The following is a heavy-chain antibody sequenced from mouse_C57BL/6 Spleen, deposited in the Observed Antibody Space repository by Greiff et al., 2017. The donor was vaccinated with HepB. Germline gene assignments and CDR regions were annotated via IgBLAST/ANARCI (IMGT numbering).Heavy chain of an antibody. J-gene: IGHJ1*03. V-gene: IGHV5-6*01. CDR1: GFTFSSYG. CDR3: ARHGTGVRDWYFDV. CDR2: ISSGGSYT. D-gene: IGHD3-3*01. Sequence: VQLKESGGDLVKPGGSLKLSCAASGFTFSSYGMSWVRQTPDKRLEWVATISSGGSYTYYPDSVKGRFTISRDNAKNTLYLQMSRLKSEDTAMYYCARHGTGVRDWYFDVWGTGTTVTVSS.